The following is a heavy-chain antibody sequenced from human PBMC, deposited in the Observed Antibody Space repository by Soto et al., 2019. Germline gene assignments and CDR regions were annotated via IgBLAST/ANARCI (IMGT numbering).Heavy chain of an antibody. CDR2: ISKDGSTK. D-gene: IGHD6-19*01. CDR1: RFNFNIYA. Sequence: QEHLVESGGGVVQPGRSLRLSCAASRFNFNIYAMHWVRQAPSKGLEWVALISKDGSTKYYADSVKGRFTISGDNAKNTLFLQMDSLRPDDTAVYYCARVTKEKWLVKWFDPWGQGTLVTVSS. CDR3: ARVTKEKWLVKWFDP. J-gene: IGHJ5*02. V-gene: IGHV3-30-3*01.